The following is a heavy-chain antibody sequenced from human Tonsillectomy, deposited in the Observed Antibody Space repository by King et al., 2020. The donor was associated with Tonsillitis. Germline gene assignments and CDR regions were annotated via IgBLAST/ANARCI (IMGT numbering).Heavy chain of an antibody. CDR2: IYPGDSDT. V-gene: IGHV5-51*01. D-gene: IGHD3-22*01. Sequence: VQLVESGAEVKKPGESLKISCKGSGYSFTSYWIGWVRQMPGKGLEWMGIIYPGDSDTRYSPSFQGQVTISADKSISTAYLQWSSLKASDTAMYYCASRYYDSSGYYGFYYWGQGTLVTVSS. CDR3: ASRYYDSSGYYGFYY. J-gene: IGHJ4*02. CDR1: GYSFTSYW.